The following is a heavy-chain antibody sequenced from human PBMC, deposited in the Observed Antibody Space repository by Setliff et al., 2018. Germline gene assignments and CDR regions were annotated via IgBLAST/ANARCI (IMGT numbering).Heavy chain of an antibody. CDR3: AREVRGVIIRTDYFDY. V-gene: IGHV4-31*03. CDR1: GGSISSGGYY. D-gene: IGHD3-10*01. Sequence: SETLSLTCTVSGGSISSGGYYWSWIRQHPGKGLEWIGYIYYSGSTYYNPSLKSRVTVSVDTSKNQFSLKLSSVTAADTAVYYCAREVRGVIIRTDYFDYWVPETLLVTVSS. CDR2: IYYSGST. J-gene: IGHJ4*03.